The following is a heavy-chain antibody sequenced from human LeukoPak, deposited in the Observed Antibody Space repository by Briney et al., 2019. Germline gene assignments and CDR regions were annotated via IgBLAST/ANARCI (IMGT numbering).Heavy chain of an antibody. CDR1: GGSFSGYY. D-gene: IGHD2-2*01. V-gene: IGHV4-34*01. Sequence: SETLSLTCAVYGGSFSGYYWSWIRQPPGKGLEWIGEINHSGSSNYNPSLKSRVTISVDTSKNQFSLKLSSVTAADMAVYYCARGPYCTSTNCLSDFYYYYMDVWGEGTTVTVSS. CDR3: ARGPYCTSTNCLSDFYYYYMDV. CDR2: INHSGSS. J-gene: IGHJ6*03.